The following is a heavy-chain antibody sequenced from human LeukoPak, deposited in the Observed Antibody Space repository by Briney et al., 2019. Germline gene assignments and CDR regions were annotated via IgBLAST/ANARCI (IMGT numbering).Heavy chain of an antibody. CDR1: GFTFSSYG. J-gene: IGHJ3*02. Sequence: PGRSLRLSCAASGFTFSSYGMHWVRQAPGKGLEWVGVISYDGSNKYYADSVKGRFTISRDNSKNTLYPQMNSLRAEDTAVYYCAKVSSSKDAFDIWGQGTMVTVSS. V-gene: IGHV3-30*18. CDR2: ISYDGSNK. D-gene: IGHD6-13*01. CDR3: AKVSSSKDAFDI.